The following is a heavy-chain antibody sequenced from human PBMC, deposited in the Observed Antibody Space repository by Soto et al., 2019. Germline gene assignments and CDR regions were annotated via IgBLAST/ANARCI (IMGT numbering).Heavy chain of an antibody. Sequence: QVQVVESGGGVVQPGMSLRLSCAASGFPFSAYGMHWVRQAPGKGLEWVAVTSYDESTKYYVDSVKGRFTISRDNSKNTLYLQMNSLRPEDTALYYCAKGTLPGDFWGQGTPVTVSS. J-gene: IGHJ4*02. CDR3: AKGTLPGDF. CDR2: TSYDESTK. V-gene: IGHV3-30*18. CDR1: GFPFSAYG.